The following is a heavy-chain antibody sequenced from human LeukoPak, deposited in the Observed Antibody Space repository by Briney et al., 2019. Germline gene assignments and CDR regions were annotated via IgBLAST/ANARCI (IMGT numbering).Heavy chain of an antibody. V-gene: IGHV3-23*01. D-gene: IGHD4-23*01. CDR3: AKDLAVVSPDGDY. CDR2: LSDGGAST. Sequence: GGSLRLSCAASGFTFSRNAMSWVRQGPGKGLEWVSGLSDGGASTDYADSVKGRFTISSDNSKDTLYLQMNSLRADDTAVYYCAKDLAVVSPDGDYWGQGTLVTVSS. CDR1: GFTFSRNA. J-gene: IGHJ4*02.